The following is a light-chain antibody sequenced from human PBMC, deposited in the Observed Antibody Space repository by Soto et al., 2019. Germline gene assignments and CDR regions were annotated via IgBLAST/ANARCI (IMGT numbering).Light chain of an antibody. J-gene: IGLJ2*01. Sequence: QSVLTQPASVSGSPGQSITISCTGTSSDIGGYNYVSWYQQHPGKAPKPMIYGVSNRPSGVSNRFSGSKSGNTASLTISGLQAEDEADYYCTSYTSSSTLVVFGGGTKLTVL. V-gene: IGLV2-14*01. CDR2: GVS. CDR3: TSYTSSSTLVV. CDR1: SSDIGGYNY.